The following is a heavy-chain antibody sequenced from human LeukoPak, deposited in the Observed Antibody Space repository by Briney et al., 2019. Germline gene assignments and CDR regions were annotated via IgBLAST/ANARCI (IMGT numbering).Heavy chain of an antibody. V-gene: IGHV2-5*01. CDR2: IYWNDDK. Sequence: SGPTLVNPTQTLTLTCSFSGFSLSSSGVGVGWIRQPPGKALEWLALIYWNDDKRYSPSLKSRLTITKDTSKNQVVLTMTNMDRVDTATYYCAHMYCSKINGPHYFQCWGQGTLVTVSS. CDR1: GFSLSSSGVG. CDR3: AHMYCSKINGPHYFQC. D-gene: IGHD2-2*01. J-gene: IGHJ4*02.